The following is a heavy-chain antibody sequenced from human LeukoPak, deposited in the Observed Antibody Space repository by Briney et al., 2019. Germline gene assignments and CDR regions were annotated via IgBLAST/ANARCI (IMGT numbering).Heavy chain of an antibody. D-gene: IGHD3-10*01. CDR1: RGSISSGSYY. Sequence: SQTLSLTCTVSRGSISSGSYYWSWIRQPAETGQEWIGRIYSNGTTNHNPSLKSRATISVDTSKNHFSLKLSSVTAADTAVYYCARGRGRDVSFYYGMDVWGQGTTVTVSS. V-gene: IGHV4-61*02. CDR3: ARGRGRDVSFYYGMDV. CDR2: IYSNGTT. J-gene: IGHJ6*02.